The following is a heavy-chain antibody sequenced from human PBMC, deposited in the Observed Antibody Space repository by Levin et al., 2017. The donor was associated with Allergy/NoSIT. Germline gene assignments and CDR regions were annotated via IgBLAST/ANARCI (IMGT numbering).Heavy chain of an antibody. CDR3: AKDISTTSMVFWYFDL. V-gene: IGHV3-9*01. J-gene: IGHJ2*01. D-gene: IGHD5-18*01. CDR2: ITWNSEKI. CDR1: GFKFEDYA. Sequence: HAGGSLRLSCAASGFKFEDYAMHWVRQVPGKGLEWVSGITWNSEKIDYADSVKGRFTISKDNAKNSLYLHMGSIGTEDTALYYCAKDISTTSMVFWYFDLWGRGTLVNVSS.